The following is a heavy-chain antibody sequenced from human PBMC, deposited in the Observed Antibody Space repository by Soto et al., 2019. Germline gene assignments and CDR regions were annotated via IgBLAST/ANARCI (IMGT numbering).Heavy chain of an antibody. V-gene: IGHV1-24*01. Sequence: ASVKVSCKVSGYTLTELSMHWVRQAPGKGLEWMGGFDPEDGETIYAQKFQGRVTMTEDTSTDTAYMELSSLRSEDTAVYYCATPLFDYSLGAFDSWGQGKMVTVSS. CDR1: GYTLTELS. J-gene: IGHJ3*02. D-gene: IGHD2-15*01. CDR3: ATPLFDYSLGAFDS. CDR2: FDPEDGET.